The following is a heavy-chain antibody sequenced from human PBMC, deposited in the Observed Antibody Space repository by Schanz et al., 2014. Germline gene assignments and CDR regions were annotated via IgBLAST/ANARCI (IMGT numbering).Heavy chain of an antibody. J-gene: IGHJ4*02. CDR3: ASSGAGYSSSWDFDY. CDR2: MNPNSGNT. CDR1: GYNITSND. D-gene: IGHD6-13*01. V-gene: IGHV1-8*01. Sequence: QVHLVQSGAEVKKPGASVKVSCKASGYNITSNDVTWVRQATGQGLEWMGWMNPNSGNTGYAQKFQGRVTMTRNTSISTAYMELSSLRSEVTAVYYCASSGAGYSSSWDFDYWGQGTLVTVSS.